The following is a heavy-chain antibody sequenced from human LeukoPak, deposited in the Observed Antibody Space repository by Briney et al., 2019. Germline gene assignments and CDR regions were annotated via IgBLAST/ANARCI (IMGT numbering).Heavy chain of an antibody. CDR2: IIPIFGTA. J-gene: IGHJ3*02. V-gene: IGHV1-69*05. CDR3: ARILTEEPASDDAFDI. CDR1: GGTFSSYA. D-gene: IGHD3-9*01. Sequence: SVKVSCKASGGTFSSYAISWVRQAPGQGLEWMGGIIPIFGTANYAQKFQGRVTITTDESTSTAYMELSGLRSEDTAVYYCARILTEEPASDDAFDIWGQGTMVTVSS.